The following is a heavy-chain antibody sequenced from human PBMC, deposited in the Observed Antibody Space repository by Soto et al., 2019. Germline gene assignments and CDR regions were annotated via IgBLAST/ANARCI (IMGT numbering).Heavy chain of an antibody. CDR2: IIPIFGTA. D-gene: IGHD5-18*01. CDR1: GGTFSSYA. V-gene: IGHV1-69*01. CDR3: AGPMTAMGPYYYYGMGV. Sequence: QVQLVQSGAEVKKPGSSVKVSCKASGGTFSSYAISWVRQAPGQGLEWMGGIIPIFGTANYAQKFQGRVTITADESTSTAYMELSSLRSEDTAVYYCAGPMTAMGPYYYYGMGVWGQGTTVTVSS. J-gene: IGHJ6*02.